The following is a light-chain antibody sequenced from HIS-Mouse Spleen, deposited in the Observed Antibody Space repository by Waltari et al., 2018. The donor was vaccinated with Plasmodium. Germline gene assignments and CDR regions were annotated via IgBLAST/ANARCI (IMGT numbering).Light chain of an antibody. CDR1: ELGYTY. J-gene: IGLJ2*01. CDR2: QDS. Sequence: SFELTLPPSVSVSPGQPARIPCSGDELGYTYPCWYQQKPGQSPVLVIYQDSKRPSGIPERFSGSNSGNTATLTISGTQAMDEADYYCQAWDSSTVVFGGGTKLTVL. V-gene: IGLV3-1*01. CDR3: QAWDSSTVV.